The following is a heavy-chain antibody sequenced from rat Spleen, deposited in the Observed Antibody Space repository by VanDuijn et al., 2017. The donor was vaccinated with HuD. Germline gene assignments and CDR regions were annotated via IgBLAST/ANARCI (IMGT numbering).Heavy chain of an antibody. Sequence: EVQLVESGGGLVQPGRSMKLSCAASGFTFSNYGMAWVRQAPTKGLEWVAAISYDGSSAYYRDSVKGRFTISRDNAKNTLYLQMDSLRSEDTATYYCSRQGYSAFAYWGQGTLVTVSS. D-gene: IGHD1-1*01. V-gene: IGHV5-29*01. CDR2: ISYDGSSA. CDR3: SRQGYSAFAY. CDR1: GFTFSNYG. J-gene: IGHJ3*01.